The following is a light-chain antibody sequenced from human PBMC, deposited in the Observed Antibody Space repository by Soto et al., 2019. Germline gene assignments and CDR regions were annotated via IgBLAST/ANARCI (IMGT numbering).Light chain of an antibody. V-gene: IGKV4-1*01. Sequence: DIVMTQSPDSLALSLGERATLNCKSSQSVLYSSTGRNYLVWYQQKAGQPPKLLIYWASTRESGVPDRFSGSGSGTDFTLTISNLQPEDVAVYYCQQHHSTPLTFGQGTRREIK. CDR2: WAS. J-gene: IGKJ5*01. CDR3: QQHHSTPLT. CDR1: QSVLYSSTGRNY.